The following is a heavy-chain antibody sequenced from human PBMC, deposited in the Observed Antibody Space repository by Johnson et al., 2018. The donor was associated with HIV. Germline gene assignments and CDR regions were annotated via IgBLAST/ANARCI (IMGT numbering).Heavy chain of an antibody. CDR2: IKQDGSEK. CDR3: ARDLNFQWEHKGQVEGDDAFDI. J-gene: IGHJ3*02. CDR1: GFTFSSYW. V-gene: IGHV3-7*01. Sequence: VQLVESGGGLVQPGGSLRLSCAASGFTFSSYWMSWVRQAPGKGLEWVANIKQDGSEKYYVDSVKGRFTISRDNAKNSLYLQMNSLRAEDTAVYYCARDLNFQWEHKGQVEGDDAFDIWGQGTMVTVAS. D-gene: IGHD1-26*01.